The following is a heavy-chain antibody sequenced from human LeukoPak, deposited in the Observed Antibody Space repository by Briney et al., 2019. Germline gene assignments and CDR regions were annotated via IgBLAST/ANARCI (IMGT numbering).Heavy chain of an antibody. CDR3: AKVGRDGYNTDY. V-gene: IGHV3-23*01. CDR1: GFTFSDYY. CDR2: ISGSGGST. J-gene: IGHJ4*02. D-gene: IGHD5-24*01. Sequence: GGSLRLSCAASGFTFSDYYMSWIRQAPGKGLEWVSAISGSGGSTYYADSVKGRFTISRDNSKNTLYLQMNSLRAEDTAVYYCAKVGRDGYNTDYWGQGTLVTVSS.